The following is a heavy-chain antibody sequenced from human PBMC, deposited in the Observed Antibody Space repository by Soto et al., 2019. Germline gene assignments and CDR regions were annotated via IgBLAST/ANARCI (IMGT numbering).Heavy chain of an antibody. CDR1: GFTFSNAW. D-gene: IGHD3-3*01. J-gene: IGHJ6*03. CDR3: TTARYYDFWSGLYYMDV. Sequence: PGGSLRLSCAASGFTFSNAWMSWVRQAPGKGLEWVGRIKSKTDGGTTDYAAPVKGRFTISRDDSKNTLYLQMNSLKTEDTAVYYCTTARYYDFWSGLYYMDVWGKGTTVTVSS. CDR2: IKSKTDGGTT. V-gene: IGHV3-15*01.